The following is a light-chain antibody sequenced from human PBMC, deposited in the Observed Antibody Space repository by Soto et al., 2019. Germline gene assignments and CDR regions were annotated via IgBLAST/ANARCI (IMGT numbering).Light chain of an antibody. CDR3: QQYGSSPPTWT. CDR1: QSVSSY. V-gene: IGKV3-20*01. CDR2: GAS. J-gene: IGKJ1*01. Sequence: EIVMTQSPATLSVSPGERATLSCRAVQSVSSYLAWYQQKPGQAPRLLIYGASSRATGIPDRFSGSGSGTDFTLTLSRLEPEDFAVYYCQQYGSSPPTWTFGQGTKVDIK.